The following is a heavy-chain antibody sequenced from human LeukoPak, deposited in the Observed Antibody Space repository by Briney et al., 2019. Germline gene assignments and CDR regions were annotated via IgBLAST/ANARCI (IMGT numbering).Heavy chain of an antibody. CDR3: ARDRDFWSGYSHVDAFDI. Sequence: ASVKVSCKASGYTFTSYGISWVRQAPGQGLEWMGWISAYNGNTNYAQKLQGRVTVTTDTSTSTAYMELRSLRSDDTAVYYCARDRDFWSGYSHVDAFDIWGQGTMVTVSS. V-gene: IGHV1-18*01. CDR2: ISAYNGNT. D-gene: IGHD3-3*01. J-gene: IGHJ3*02. CDR1: GYTFTSYG.